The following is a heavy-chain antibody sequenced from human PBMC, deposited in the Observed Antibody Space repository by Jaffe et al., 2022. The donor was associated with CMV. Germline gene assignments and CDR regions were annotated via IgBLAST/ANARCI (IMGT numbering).Heavy chain of an antibody. J-gene: IGHJ3*02. CDR3: ARKLGAWDGFDM. V-gene: IGHV1-2*02. D-gene: IGHD1-26*01. CDR1: GYTFIGYY. Sequence: QVQLVQSGAEVKKPGASVRVSCKASGYTFIGYYMYWVRQAPGQGLEWMGWIDPISGGTNYAQKFQGRVTMSSDTSISTAYMELSRLRSDDTAVYYCARKLGAWDGFDMWGQGTTVIVSS. CDR2: IDPISGGT.